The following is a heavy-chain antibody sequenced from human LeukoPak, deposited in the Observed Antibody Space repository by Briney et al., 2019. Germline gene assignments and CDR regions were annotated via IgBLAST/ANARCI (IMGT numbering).Heavy chain of an antibody. V-gene: IGHV3-21*01. J-gene: IGHJ4*02. CDR1: GFTLSGYT. Sequence: GGSLRLSCAASGFTLSGYTMNWVRQAPGKGLEWVSSISSSSSYIYYAASVKGRFTISRDNAKNSLSLQMNSLRTEDTAVYYCARDGEGTSLSHFDYWGQGTLVTVSS. D-gene: IGHD3-10*01. CDR2: ISSSSSYI. CDR3: ARDGEGTSLSHFDY.